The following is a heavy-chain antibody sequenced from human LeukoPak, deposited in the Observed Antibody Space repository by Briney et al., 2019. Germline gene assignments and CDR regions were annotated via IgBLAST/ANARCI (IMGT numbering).Heavy chain of an antibody. Sequence: KPGGSLRLSCAASGFTFSSYAMSWVRQAPGRGLEWVSVISGSGGSTYYVDSVKGRFTISRDNSKNTLCLQMNSLRAEDTAVYYCAKDGVATAGSGSHFDYWGQGTLVTVSS. J-gene: IGHJ4*02. V-gene: IGHV3-23*01. CDR2: ISGSGGST. CDR1: GFTFSSYA. D-gene: IGHD6-13*01. CDR3: AKDGVATAGSGSHFDY.